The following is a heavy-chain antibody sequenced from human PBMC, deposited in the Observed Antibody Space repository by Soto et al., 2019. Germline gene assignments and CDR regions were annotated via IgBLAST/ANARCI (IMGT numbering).Heavy chain of an antibody. CDR1: GYTFTIDD. CDR2: MNRNSGTT. D-gene: IGHD3-10*01. J-gene: IGHJ4*02. V-gene: IGHV1-8*01. CDR3: ARGGTMVRGVIEPFDY. Sequence: QVQLVQSGAEVKKPEASVKVSCKASGYTFTIDDINWVRQATGQGLEWMGWMNRNSGTTVYAQKFQGRLTMTRNTSISTAYMGLSSLRSEDTAVYYCARGGTMVRGVIEPFDYWGQGSLVTVSS.